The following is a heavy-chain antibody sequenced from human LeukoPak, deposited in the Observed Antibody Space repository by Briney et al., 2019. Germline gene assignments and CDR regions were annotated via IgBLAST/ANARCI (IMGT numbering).Heavy chain of an antibody. CDR3: ARVQYCTNGVCRAGYYYGMDV. J-gene: IGHJ6*02. D-gene: IGHD2-8*01. CDR2: ISSSGSTI. Sequence: GGSLRLSCAASGFTFSNYYMSWIRQAPGKGLEWVSYISSSGSTIYHADSVKGLFTISRDNAKNSLYLQMNTLRAEDTAVYYCARVQYCTNGVCRAGYYYGMDVWGQGTTVTVSS. V-gene: IGHV3-11*01. CDR1: GFTFSNYY.